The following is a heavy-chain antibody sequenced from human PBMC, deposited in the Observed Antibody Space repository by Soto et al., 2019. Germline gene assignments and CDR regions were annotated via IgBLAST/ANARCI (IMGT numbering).Heavy chain of an antibody. V-gene: IGHV2-5*02. CDR1: GFSLSTSGVG. J-gene: IGHJ4*02. CDR2: IYWDDDK. Sequence: QITLKESGPTLVKPTQTLTLTCTFSGFSLSTSGVGVAWIRQPPGKALEWLALIYWDDDKRYSPSLKSRLTIRTDTSKTQVVLTMTNMDPVDTATYYCAHMWGGYFAFWGQGTLVTVSS. D-gene: IGHD3-16*01. CDR3: AHMWGGYFAF.